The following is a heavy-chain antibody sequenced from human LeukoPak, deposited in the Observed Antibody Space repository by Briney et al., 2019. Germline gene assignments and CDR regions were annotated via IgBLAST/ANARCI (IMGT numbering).Heavy chain of an antibody. CDR2: IYYSGST. J-gene: IGHJ6*02. CDR3: ARGGYSGSLWAINYYYGMDV. CDR1: GGSISSYY. Sequence: TSETLSLTCTVSGGSISSYYWSWIRQPPGKGLEWIGYIYYSGSTNYNPSLKSRVTISVDTSKNQFSLKLSSVTAADTAVYYCARGGYSGSLWAINYYYGMDVWGQGTTVTVSS. V-gene: IGHV4-59*01. D-gene: IGHD1-26*01.